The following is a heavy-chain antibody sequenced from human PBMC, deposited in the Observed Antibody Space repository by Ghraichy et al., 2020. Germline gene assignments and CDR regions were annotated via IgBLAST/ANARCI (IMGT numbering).Heavy chain of an antibody. CDR2: ISSSGSTI. V-gene: IGHV3-48*03. CDR3: ARQGDSPSPRPYSSSWNDAFDI. Sequence: GGSLRLSCAASGFTFSSYEMNWVRQAPGKGLEWVSYISSSGSTIYYADSVKGRFTISRDNAKNSLYLQMNSLRAEDTAVYYCARQGDSPSPRPYSSSWNDAFDIWGQGTMVTVSS. D-gene: IGHD6-13*01. CDR1: GFTFSSYE. J-gene: IGHJ3*02.